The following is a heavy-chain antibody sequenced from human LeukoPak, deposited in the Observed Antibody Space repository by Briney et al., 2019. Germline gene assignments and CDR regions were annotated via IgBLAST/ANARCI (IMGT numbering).Heavy chain of an antibody. CDR2: IIPMFGTA. CDR1: GGTFSSYT. Sequence: SVKVSCKASGGTFSSYTFNWVRQAPGQGLEWMGGIIPMFGTANYAQKFQGRVTITADESTSTAYMELSSLRSDDTAVCYCARESDSYSSTWYGTNSFDYWGQGTLVTVSS. J-gene: IGHJ4*02. CDR3: ARESDSYSSTWYGTNSFDY. D-gene: IGHD6-13*01. V-gene: IGHV1-69*13.